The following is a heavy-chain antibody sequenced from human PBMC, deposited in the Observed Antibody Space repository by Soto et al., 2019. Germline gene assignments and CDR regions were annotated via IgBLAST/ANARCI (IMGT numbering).Heavy chain of an antibody. CDR3: ARGEPIVTTTSPFDF. D-gene: IGHD5-12*01. CDR1: GYTFISYG. Sequence: ASVKVSCKASGYTFISYGISWVRQVPGQGLEWMGWISAYNGNTNYAQKFQGRVTMTTDTSTSTAYMELRSLRSDDTAVYYCARGEPIVTTTSPFDFWGQGTLVTVSS. V-gene: IGHV1-18*01. J-gene: IGHJ4*02. CDR2: ISAYNGNT.